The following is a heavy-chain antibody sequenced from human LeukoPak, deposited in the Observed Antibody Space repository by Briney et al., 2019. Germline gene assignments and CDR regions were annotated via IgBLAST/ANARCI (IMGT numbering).Heavy chain of an antibody. D-gene: IGHD5-18*01. CDR1: GYAFTSYY. Sequence: ASVKVSCKASGYAFTSYYMHWVRQAPGQGLEWMGIINPSGGSTSYAQKFQGRVTMTRDTSTSTVYTELSSLRSEDTAVYYCARDQLWSGGGDYWGQGTLVTVSP. V-gene: IGHV1-46*01. CDR2: INPSGGST. J-gene: IGHJ4*02. CDR3: ARDQLWSGGGDY.